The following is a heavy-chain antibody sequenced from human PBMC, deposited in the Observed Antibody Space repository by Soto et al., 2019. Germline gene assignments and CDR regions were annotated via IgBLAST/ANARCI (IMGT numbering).Heavy chain of an antibody. V-gene: IGHV4-34*01. D-gene: IGHD5-18*01. CDR2: INHSGST. J-gene: IGHJ4*02. Sequence: PSETLSLTCAVYGGSFSGYYWSWIRQPPGKGLEWIGEINHSGSTNYNPSLKSRVTISVDTSKNQFSLKLSSVTAADTAVYYCANFHQNVDTAMVSDYWGQGTPVTVSS. CDR1: GGSFSGYY. CDR3: ANFHQNVDTAMVSDY.